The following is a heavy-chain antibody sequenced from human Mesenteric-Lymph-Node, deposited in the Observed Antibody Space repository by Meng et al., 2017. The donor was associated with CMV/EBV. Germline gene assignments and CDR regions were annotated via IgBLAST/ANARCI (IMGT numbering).Heavy chain of an antibody. J-gene: IGHJ4*02. CDR3: AKGSGSSRPYYFDY. V-gene: IGHV3-23*01. CDR1: GFTFNNYV. CDR2: LTDTSGST. Sequence: GESLKISCAASGFTFNNYVMSWVRQAPGRGLEWVSALTDTSGSTYSADSVKCRFTISRDNSKNTLYLQMDSLRVEDTALYYCAKGSGSSRPYYFDYWGQGTLVTVSS. D-gene: IGHD1-26*01.